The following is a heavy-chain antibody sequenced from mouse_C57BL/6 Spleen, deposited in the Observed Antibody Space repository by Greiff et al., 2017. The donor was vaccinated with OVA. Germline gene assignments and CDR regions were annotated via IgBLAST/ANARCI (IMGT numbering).Heavy chain of an antibody. CDR2: IDPSDSST. Sequence: VQLQQPGAELVMPGASVKLSCKASGYTFTSYWMHWVKQRPGQGLEWIGEIDPSDSSTNYTQKFKGKSTLTVDKSSSTAYMQLSSLTSEDSAVYYCARSRFYGPRTFAYWGQGTLVTVSA. CDR1: GYTFTSYW. CDR3: ARSRFYGPRTFAY. D-gene: IGHD1-1*02. J-gene: IGHJ3*01. V-gene: IGHV1-69*01.